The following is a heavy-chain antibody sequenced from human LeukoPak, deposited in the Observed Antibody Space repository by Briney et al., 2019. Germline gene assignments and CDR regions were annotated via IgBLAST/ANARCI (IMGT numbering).Heavy chain of an antibody. J-gene: IGHJ4*02. CDR3: TYSGSKYGVDY. V-gene: IGHV1-2*02. D-gene: IGHD1-26*01. CDR2: INPNSGGT. Sequence: ASVKVSCKASGYTFTGYYMHWVRQAPGQGLEWMGWINPNSGGTNYAQKFQGRVTMTRNTSITTAYMELSSLRSEDTAMYYCTYSGSKYGVDYWGQGTLVTVSS. CDR1: GYTFTGYY.